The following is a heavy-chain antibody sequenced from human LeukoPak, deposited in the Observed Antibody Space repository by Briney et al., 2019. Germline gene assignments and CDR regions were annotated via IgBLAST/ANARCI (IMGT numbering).Heavy chain of an antibody. D-gene: IGHD1-26*01. V-gene: IGHV3-30*04. CDR2: ISYDGSNK. CDR1: GFTFSSYA. J-gene: IGHJ4*02. Sequence: GGSLRLSCAASGFTFSSYAMHWVRQAPGKGLEWVAVISYDGSNKYYADSVKGRFTISRDNSKNTLYLQMNSLRAEDTAVYYCAKDHSGSYQEGFDYWGQGTLVTVSS. CDR3: AKDHSGSYQEGFDY.